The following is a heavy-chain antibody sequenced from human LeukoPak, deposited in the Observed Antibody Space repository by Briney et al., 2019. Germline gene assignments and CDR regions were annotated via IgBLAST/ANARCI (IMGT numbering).Heavy chain of an antibody. J-gene: IGHJ4*02. CDR1: GFTFSSYG. Sequence: GGSLRLSCAASGFTFSSYGMTWVRQAPGKGLEWVSAISGSGGSTYYADSVKGRFTVSRDNSKNTLYLQMNSLRAGDTAVYYCAKMVISNFDYWGQGTLVTVSS. D-gene: IGHD3-22*01. CDR2: ISGSGGST. CDR3: AKMVISNFDY. V-gene: IGHV3-23*01.